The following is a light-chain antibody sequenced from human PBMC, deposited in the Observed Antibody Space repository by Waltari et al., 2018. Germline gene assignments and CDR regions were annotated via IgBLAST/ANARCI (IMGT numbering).Light chain of an antibody. CDR1: SSDVGNYNR. CDR3: SSYAGSSKGV. V-gene: IGLV2-23*02. Sequence: QSALTQPASVSGSPGQSITISCTGTSSDVGNYNRVSWYQQHPGKAPKRMIYAVIKRPSGVSYRFSGSKSGDRASLTISGLQPEDEAEYFCSSYAGSSKGVFGGGTKVTVL. CDR2: AVI. J-gene: IGLJ2*01.